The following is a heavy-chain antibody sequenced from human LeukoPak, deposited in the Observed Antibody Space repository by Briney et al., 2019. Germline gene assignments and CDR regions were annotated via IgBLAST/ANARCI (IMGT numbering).Heavy chain of an antibody. D-gene: IGHD2-2*02. J-gene: IGHJ4*02. CDR1: GFTFSSYG. Sequence: GGSLRLSCAASGFTFSSYGMHWVRQAPGKGLEWVAVISYDGSNKYYADSVKGRFTISRDNSKNTLYLQMNSLRAEDTAVYYCANGIVVVPAAIEDLFPGFDCWGQGTLVTVSS. V-gene: IGHV3-30*18. CDR2: ISYDGSNK. CDR3: ANGIVVVPAAIEDLFPGFDC.